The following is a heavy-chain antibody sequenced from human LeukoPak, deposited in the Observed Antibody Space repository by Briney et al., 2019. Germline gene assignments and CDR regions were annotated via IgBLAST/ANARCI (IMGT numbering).Heavy chain of an antibody. J-gene: IGHJ5*02. CDR1: GGPFSGYY. CDR3: ARGRVAVAGTLVRGWFDP. D-gene: IGHD6-19*01. V-gene: IGHV4-34*01. CDR2: INHSGST. Sequence: KPSETLSLTCAVYGGPFSGYYWSWIRQPPRQGLEWIGEINHSGSTNYNPSLKSRVTISVDTSKNQFSLKLSSVTAADTAVYYCARGRVAVAGTLVRGWFDPWGQGTLVTVSS.